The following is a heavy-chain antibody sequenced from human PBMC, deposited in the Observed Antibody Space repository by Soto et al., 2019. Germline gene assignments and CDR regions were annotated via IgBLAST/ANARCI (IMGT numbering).Heavy chain of an antibody. J-gene: IGHJ4*02. V-gene: IGHV3-74*03. CDR2: INSDGSST. CDR1: GFTFSSYW. CDR3: ARVETCSSTSCYSVFDY. Sequence: EVQMVESGGGLVQPGGSLRLSCAASGFTFSSYWMHWVRQAPGKGLVWVSRINSDGSSTTYADSVKGRFTISRDNAKNTLYLQMNSLRAEDMAVYYCARVETCSSTSCYSVFDYWGQGTLVTVSS. D-gene: IGHD2-2*01.